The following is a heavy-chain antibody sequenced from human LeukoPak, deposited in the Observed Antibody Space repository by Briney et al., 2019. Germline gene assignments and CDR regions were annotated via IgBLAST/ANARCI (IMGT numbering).Heavy chain of an antibody. V-gene: IGHV1-69*13. CDR2: IIHIFGTA. J-gene: IGHJ5*02. CDR1: GGTFSSYA. D-gene: IGHD5-24*01. Sequence: SVKVSCKASGGTFSSYAISWVRQAPGQGLEWMGGIIHIFGTANYAQKFQGRVTITADESTSTAYMELSSLRSEDTAVYYCASDLERDGYNMPETPWGQGTLVTVSS. CDR3: ASDLERDGYNMPETP.